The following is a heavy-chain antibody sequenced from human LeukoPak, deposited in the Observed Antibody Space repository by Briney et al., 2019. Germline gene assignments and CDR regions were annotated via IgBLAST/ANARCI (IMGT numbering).Heavy chain of an antibody. Sequence: ASVKVSCEASGYTFTGYYIQWVRQAPGQGLEWMGIINPSGGSTSYAQKPQDRVTMTTDTSTSTAYMELRSLRSDDTAMYYCAREGIRIAAAGTIDYWGQGTLVTVSS. V-gene: IGHV1-46*01. J-gene: IGHJ4*02. CDR1: GYTFTGYY. D-gene: IGHD6-13*01. CDR2: INPSGGST. CDR3: AREGIRIAAAGTIDY.